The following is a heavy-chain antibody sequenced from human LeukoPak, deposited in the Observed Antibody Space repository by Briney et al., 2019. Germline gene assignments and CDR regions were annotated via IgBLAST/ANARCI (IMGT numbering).Heavy chain of an antibody. V-gene: IGHV3-74*01. CDR3: ARSISVRYSFDC. D-gene: IGHD1-26*01. CDR2: INSDGSST. CDR1: KFTFSSYW. J-gene: IGHJ4*02. Sequence: GGSLRLSCAASKFTFSSYWMHWVRQAPGEGLGWVLRINSDGSSTNYADSVKGRFTISRDNAKNTLYLQMKSLRAEDTAVHYCARSISVRYSFDCWGQGTLVTVSS.